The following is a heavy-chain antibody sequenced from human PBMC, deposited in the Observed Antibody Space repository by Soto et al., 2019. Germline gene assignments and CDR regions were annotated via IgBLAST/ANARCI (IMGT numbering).Heavy chain of an antibody. Sequence: TSETLSLTCAVYGGSFSGYYWSWIRQPPGKGLEWIGEINHSGSTNYNPSLKSRVTISVDTSKNQFSLKLSSVTAADTAVYYCARVRAAAGTIYYYYGMDVWGQGTTVTVSS. D-gene: IGHD6-13*01. CDR1: GGSFSGYY. V-gene: IGHV4-34*01. J-gene: IGHJ6*02. CDR2: INHSGST. CDR3: ARVRAAAGTIYYYYGMDV.